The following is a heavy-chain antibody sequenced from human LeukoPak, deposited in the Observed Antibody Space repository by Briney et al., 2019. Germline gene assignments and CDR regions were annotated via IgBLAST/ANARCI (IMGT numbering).Heavy chain of an antibody. V-gene: IGHV3-7*05. CDR3: ARASDPWLQLT. J-gene: IGHJ5*02. D-gene: IGHD5-24*01. Sequence: GGSLRLSCAASGFTFSNTWMIWVRQPPGKGLEWVGNIKQDGGEKQYADSVRGRFTISRDNAQTSLYLQMNSLRAEDTAVYYCARASDPWLQLTWGQGTLVTVSS. CDR1: GFTFSNTW. CDR2: IKQDGGEK.